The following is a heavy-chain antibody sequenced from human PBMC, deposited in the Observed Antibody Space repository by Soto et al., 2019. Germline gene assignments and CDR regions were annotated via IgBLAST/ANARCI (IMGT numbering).Heavy chain of an antibody. CDR3: AREGGGMPASYWFDA. Sequence: GGSLRLSCAASGFTFSSYSMNWVRQAHGKGLEWVSSISSSSTHIYYADSVKGRFTTSRDNAKNSLYLQMSSLGGEDTAVYYCAREGGGMPASYWFDAWGQGTLVTVSS. CDR1: GFTFSSYS. V-gene: IGHV3-21*01. CDR2: ISSSSTHI. J-gene: IGHJ5*02. D-gene: IGHD2-2*01.